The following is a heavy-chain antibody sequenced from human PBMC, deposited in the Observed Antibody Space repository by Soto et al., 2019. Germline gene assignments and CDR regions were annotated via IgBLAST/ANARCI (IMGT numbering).Heavy chain of an antibody. CDR3: ARERPFGENNHNYMDV. Sequence: QVQLVESGGGVVQPGGSLRLSCAASAFTFSRHGMHWVRQAPGKGLQRVGVIWSDGSNQRYAESVNGRFTISRDNSKNTLYLQMNSLRAEDTAVYYCARERPFGENNHNYMDVWGTGITVTVSS. CDR1: AFTFSRHG. CDR2: IWSDGSNQ. J-gene: IGHJ6*03. D-gene: IGHD3-10*01. V-gene: IGHV3-33*01.